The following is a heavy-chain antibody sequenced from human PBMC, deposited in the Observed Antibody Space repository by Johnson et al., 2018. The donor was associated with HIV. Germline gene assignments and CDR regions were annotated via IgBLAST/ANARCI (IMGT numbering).Heavy chain of an antibody. V-gene: IGHV3-30*04. CDR3: AKVRSRWTTFDDAFDI. CDR1: GFAFSNYA. Sequence: VESGGGVVQPGGSLRLSCAASGFAFSNYAMHWVRQAPGKGLEWMAIISYDGNNKYYADSVKGRFTISRDNSKNTLYLQMNSLRPEDTAVYYCAKVRSRWTTFDDAFDIWGQGTLVTVSS. J-gene: IGHJ3*02. D-gene: IGHD4-11*01. CDR2: ISYDGNNK.